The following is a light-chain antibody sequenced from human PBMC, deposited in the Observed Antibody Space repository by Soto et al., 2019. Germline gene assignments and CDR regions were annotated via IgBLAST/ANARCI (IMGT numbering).Light chain of an antibody. CDR2: SAS. J-gene: IGKJ5*01. CDR1: QTISTW. CDR3: QQLNSYPQT. Sequence: DIQMTQSPSTLSASVGDRVTITCRASQTISTWLAWHQQKPGKPPKLLVYSASTLQSGVPSRFSGSGSGPDFTLTISSLQPEDSATYFCQQLNSYPQTFGQGTRLEI. V-gene: IGKV1-5*01.